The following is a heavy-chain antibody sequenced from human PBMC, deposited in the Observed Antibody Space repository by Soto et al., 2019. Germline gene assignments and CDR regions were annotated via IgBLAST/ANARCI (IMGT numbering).Heavy chain of an antibody. D-gene: IGHD4-17*01. J-gene: IGHJ3*02. CDR1: GFTFSSYS. CDR3: ARGVRSTHAFDI. V-gene: IGHV3-21*01. CDR2: ISSSSSYI. Sequence: GGSLRLSCAASGFTFSSYSMNWVRQAPGKGLEWVSSISSSSSYIYYADSVKGRFTISRDNAKNSLYLQMNSLRAEDTAVYYCARGVRSTHAFDIWGQGTMVTVSS.